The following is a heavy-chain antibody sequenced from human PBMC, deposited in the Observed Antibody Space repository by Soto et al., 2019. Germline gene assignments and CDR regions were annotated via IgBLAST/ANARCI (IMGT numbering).Heavy chain of an antibody. CDR2: ITASEGTT. J-gene: IGHJ3*02. V-gene: IGHV3-23*01. CDR1: GCTFSTYS. Sequence: EVKLLESGGGLVQPGESLRLSCAASGCTFSTYSMTWVRQAPGKGLEWVAHITASEGTTYYADSVKGRFTISRDTSRNTLYLQMNSLRAEDTALYYCAKCMQAYWNYDAHHIWGQGTMVSVSS. CDR3: AKCMQAYWNYDAHHI. D-gene: IGHD1-7*01.